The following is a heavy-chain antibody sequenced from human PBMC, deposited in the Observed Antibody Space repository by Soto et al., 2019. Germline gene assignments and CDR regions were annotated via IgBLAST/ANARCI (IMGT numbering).Heavy chain of an antibody. CDR2: VWYDGSNG. CDR1: GFIFSNLG. Sequence: GGSLRLSCAASGFIFSNLGMHWVRQAPGKGLEWVAGVWYDGSNGVSADSVKGRFTISRDNSKNTLYLQMTSLRAEDTAVYYCARDPRTARASAMDVWGQGTTVTVSS. V-gene: IGHV3-33*01. CDR3: ARDPRTARASAMDV. D-gene: IGHD6-6*01. J-gene: IGHJ6*02.